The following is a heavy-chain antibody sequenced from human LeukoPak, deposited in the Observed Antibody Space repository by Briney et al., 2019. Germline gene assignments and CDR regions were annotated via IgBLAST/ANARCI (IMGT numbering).Heavy chain of an antibody. J-gene: IGHJ4*02. CDR3: ARRESRQLWFDY. CDR1: GYTFTGYY. CDR2: INPNSGGT. Sequence: ASVKVSCKASGYTFTGYYMHWVRQAPGQGLEWIGWINPNSGGTNYAQKFQGRVTMTRDTSISTAYMELSSLRSEDTAVYYCARRESRQLWFDYWGQGTLVTVSS. V-gene: IGHV1-2*02. D-gene: IGHD5-18*01.